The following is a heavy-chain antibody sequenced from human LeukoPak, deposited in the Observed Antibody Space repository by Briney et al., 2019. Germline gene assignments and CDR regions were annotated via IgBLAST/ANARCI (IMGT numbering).Heavy chain of an antibody. J-gene: IGHJ6*03. CDR1: GGSFRNYY. Sequence: SETLSLSCAVYGGSFRNYYWSWIRQSPGKGLECIGEINDSGTINYNPSLMSRVTISVDKSKNQFSLKLSSVTAADTAVYYCARRWNYGRNYYIDVWGKGATVSASS. V-gene: IGHV4-34*01. CDR3: ARRWNYGRNYYIDV. D-gene: IGHD1-7*01. CDR2: INDSGTI.